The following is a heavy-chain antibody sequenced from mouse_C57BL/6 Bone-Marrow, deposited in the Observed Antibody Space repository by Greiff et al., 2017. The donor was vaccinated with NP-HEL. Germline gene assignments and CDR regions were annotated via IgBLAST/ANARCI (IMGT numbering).Heavy chain of an antibody. CDR1: GFSLTSYG. Sequence: VKVVESGPGLVQPSQSLSITCTVSGFSLTSYGVHWVRQSPGKGLEWLGVIWSGGSTDYNAAFISRLSISKDNSKRQVFFKMNSLQADDTAIYYCARNTRLYAMDYWGQGTSVTVSS. J-gene: IGHJ4*01. V-gene: IGHV2-2*01. CDR3: ARNTRLYAMDY. CDR2: IWSGGST.